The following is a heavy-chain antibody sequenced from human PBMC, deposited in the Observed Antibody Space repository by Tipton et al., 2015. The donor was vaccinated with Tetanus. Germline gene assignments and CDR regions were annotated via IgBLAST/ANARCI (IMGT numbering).Heavy chain of an antibody. Sequence: TLSLTCTVPGASITPYYCSWLCQPAGKGLEWIGRIYSSGTTRYNLSLRSRVTLSIDTSKNQFSLKLTSVTAADTAVYYCARSWARDFGGDHYYFDLWGRGALVAVSS. D-gene: IGHD2-21*02. CDR2: IYSSGTT. CDR3: ARSWARDFGGDHYYFDL. CDR1: GASITPYY. V-gene: IGHV4-4*07. J-gene: IGHJ2*01.